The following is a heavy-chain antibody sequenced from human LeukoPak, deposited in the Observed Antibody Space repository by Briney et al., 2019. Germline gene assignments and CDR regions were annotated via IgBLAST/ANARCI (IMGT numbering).Heavy chain of an antibody. D-gene: IGHD2-15*01. J-gene: IGHJ3*02. CDR2: ISSSSTYM. CDR3: ARDYSDTWAFDI. V-gene: IGHV3-21*01. CDR1: GFIFSDDN. Sequence: GGSLRLSCAASGFIFSDDNMNWVRQAPGKGLEWVSAISSSSTYMYYADSVKGRFTISRDNAKNSLYLQMNSLRAEDTAVYYCARDYSDTWAFDIWGQGTMVAVSS.